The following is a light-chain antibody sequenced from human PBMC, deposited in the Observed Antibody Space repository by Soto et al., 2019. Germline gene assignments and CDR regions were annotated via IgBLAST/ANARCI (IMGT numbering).Light chain of an antibody. CDR2: GAS. J-gene: IGKJ5*01. V-gene: IGKV3-20*01. CDR1: QSVSSSY. Sequence: EIVLTQSPGTLSLSLGERATLSCRASQSVSSSYLAWYQQKPGQAPRLLIYGASTRATGIPDRFSGSGSETDFTLTISGLQSEDSAVYFCQQYNNWPFSFGQGTRLEIK. CDR3: QQYNNWPFS.